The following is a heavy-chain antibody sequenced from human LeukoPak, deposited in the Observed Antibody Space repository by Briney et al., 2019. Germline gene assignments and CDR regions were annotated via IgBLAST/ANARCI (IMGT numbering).Heavy chain of an antibody. D-gene: IGHD1-14*01. CDR2: IYHSGST. Sequence: SETLSLTCTVSGYSISSGYYWGWIRQPPGKGLEWNGSIYHSGSTYYNPSLKSRVTISVDTSKNQFSLKLSSVTAADTAVYYCARDPVNQRTPFDYWGQGTLVTVSS. CDR3: ARDPVNQRTPFDY. V-gene: IGHV4-38-2*02. CDR1: GYSISSGYY. J-gene: IGHJ4*02.